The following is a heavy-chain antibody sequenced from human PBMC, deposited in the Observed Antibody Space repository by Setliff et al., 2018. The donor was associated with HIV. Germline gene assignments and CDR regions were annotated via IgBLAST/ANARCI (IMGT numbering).Heavy chain of an antibody. CDR1: GGSIRSDSYY. J-gene: IGHJ6*02. D-gene: IGHD6-19*01. CDR2: IYSSGNT. Sequence: PSETLSLTCTVSGGSIRSDSYYWTWIRQPAGEGLEWIGRIYSSGNTNYNPSLESLVTISVDTSKNQFSLKLSSVTAADTAVYYCAREEKLSAVAGTMYYYYAMDVWGQGTTVTVSS. CDR3: AREEKLSAVAGTMYYYYAMDV. V-gene: IGHV4-61*02.